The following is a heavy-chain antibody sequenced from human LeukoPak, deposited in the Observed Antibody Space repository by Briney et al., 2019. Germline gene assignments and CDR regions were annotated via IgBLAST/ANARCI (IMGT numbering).Heavy chain of an antibody. CDR2: ISYGGSNK. D-gene: IGHD3-22*01. Sequence: GGSLRLSCAASGFTFSSYAMHWVRQAPGKGLEWVAVISYGGSNKYYADSVKGRFTISRDNSKNTLYLQMNSLRAEDTAVYYCARGATYYYDSSGHSNWGQGTLVTVSS. V-gene: IGHV3-30-3*01. CDR1: GFTFSSYA. J-gene: IGHJ4*02. CDR3: ARGATYYYDSSGHSN.